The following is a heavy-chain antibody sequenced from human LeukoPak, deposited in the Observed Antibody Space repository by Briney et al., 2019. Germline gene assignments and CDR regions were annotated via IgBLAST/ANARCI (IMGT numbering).Heavy chain of an antibody. CDR2: IFYTGST. CDR1: CGSSKCSF. V-gene: IGHV4-59*01. Sequence: PSETLALTCTGPCGSSKCSFRRWSPQPPGKGPEWIAYIFYTGSTNYNPSLKSRVTISVDTSKGQFSLKLGSVTAADTAVYYGERHSGSSPGTFDYWGQGTMVTVSS. J-gene: IGHJ4*02. CDR3: ERHSGSSPGTFDY. D-gene: IGHD1-26*01.